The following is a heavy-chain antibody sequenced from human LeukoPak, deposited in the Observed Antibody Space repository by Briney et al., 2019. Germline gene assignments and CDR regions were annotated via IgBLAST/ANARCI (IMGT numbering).Heavy chain of an antibody. CDR1: GGSISSSSYY. Sequence: SETLSLTCSVSGGSISSSSYYWGWIRQPPGKGLEWIGSIYYSGSTYYNPSLKSRVTISVDTSKNQFSLKLSSVTAADTAVYYCARLAVAARCFDYWGQGTLVTVSS. CDR3: ARLAVAARCFDY. CDR2: IYYSGST. V-gene: IGHV4-39*01. J-gene: IGHJ4*02. D-gene: IGHD6-6*01.